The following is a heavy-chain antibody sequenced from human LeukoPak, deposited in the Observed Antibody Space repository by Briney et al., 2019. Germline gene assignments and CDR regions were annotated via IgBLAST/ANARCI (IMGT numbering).Heavy chain of an antibody. CDR3: ARADCSSSSCYELDY. V-gene: IGHV3-11*04. Sequence: GGSLRHSCAGSGFTFSDYCMSWIRQAPGKGLKWVSYISSSGRTIYYADSVKGRFTISRDNAKNSLYLQMNSLRAEDTAVYYCARADCSSSSCYELDYWGQGTLVTVSS. CDR1: GFTFSDYC. CDR2: ISSSGRTI. J-gene: IGHJ4*02. D-gene: IGHD2-2*01.